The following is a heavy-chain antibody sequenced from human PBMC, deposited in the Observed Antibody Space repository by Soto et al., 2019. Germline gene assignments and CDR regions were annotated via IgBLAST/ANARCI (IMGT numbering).Heavy chain of an antibody. Sequence: GGSLRLSCAASGFTFSSYAMSWVRQAPGKGLEWVSAISGSGGSKYYADSVKGRFTISRDNAKNTLYLQMNSLRAEDTAVYYCAKGMVWWLRNAEYFEHWGQGTLVTVSS. CDR1: GFTFSSYA. J-gene: IGHJ1*01. CDR3: AKGMVWWLRNAEYFEH. CDR2: ISGSGGSK. V-gene: IGHV3-23*01. D-gene: IGHD5-12*01.